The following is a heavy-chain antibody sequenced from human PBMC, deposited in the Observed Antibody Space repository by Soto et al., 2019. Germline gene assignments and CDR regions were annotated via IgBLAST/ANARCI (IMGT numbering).Heavy chain of an antibody. J-gene: IGHJ4*02. Sequence: ASVKVSCKASGYTFTSYAMRWVRQAPGQRLEWMGWINAGNGNTKYSQKFQGRVTITRDTSASTAYMELSSLRSEDTAVYYCARDAHYYDSSGYYPTVPFDYWGQGTLVTVSS. D-gene: IGHD3-22*01. CDR1: GYTFTSYA. CDR3: ARDAHYYDSSGYYPTVPFDY. V-gene: IGHV1-3*01. CDR2: INAGNGNT.